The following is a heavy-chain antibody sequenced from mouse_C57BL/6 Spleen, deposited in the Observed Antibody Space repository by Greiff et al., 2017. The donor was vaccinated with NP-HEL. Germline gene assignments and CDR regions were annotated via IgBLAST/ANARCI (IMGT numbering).Heavy chain of an antibody. D-gene: IGHD1-1*01. J-gene: IGHJ4*01. CDR2: INPYNGGT. CDR1: GYTFTDYY. CDR3: ARDTVVATDAMDY. V-gene: IGHV1-19*01. Sequence: EVKLQQSGPVLVKPGASVKMSCKASGYTFTDYYMNWVKQSHGKSLEWIGVINPYNGGTSYNQKFKGKATLTVDKSSSTAYMELNSLTSEDSAVYYCARDTVVATDAMDYWGQGTSVTVSS.